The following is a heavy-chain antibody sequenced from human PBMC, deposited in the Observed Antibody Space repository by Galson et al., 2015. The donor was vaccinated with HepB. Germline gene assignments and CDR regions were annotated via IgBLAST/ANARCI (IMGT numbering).Heavy chain of an antibody. CDR3: AKAYYDFWSGHIYYFDY. Sequence: SLRLSCAASGFTFDDYAMHWVRQAPGKGLEWVSGISWNSGSIGYADSVKGRFTISRDNAKNSLYLQMNSLRAEDTALYYCAKAYYDFWSGHIYYFDYWGQGTLVTVSS. V-gene: IGHV3-9*01. CDR2: ISWNSGSI. D-gene: IGHD3-3*01. J-gene: IGHJ4*02. CDR1: GFTFDDYA.